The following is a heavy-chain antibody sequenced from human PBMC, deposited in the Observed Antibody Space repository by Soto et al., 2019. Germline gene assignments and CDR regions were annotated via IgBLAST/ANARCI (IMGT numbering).Heavy chain of an antibody. CDR3: ARSDGRY. CDR2: IYYSGST. CDR1: GGSISSYY. V-gene: IGHV4-59*01. J-gene: IGHJ4*02. Sequence: TLXLTWAVSGGSISSYYWSWTRQPPGKGLYWIVYIYYSGSTTYNPSLKSRVTISVDTSENQFSLKLSSVTAADTAVYYCARSDGRYWGQGTLVTVSS.